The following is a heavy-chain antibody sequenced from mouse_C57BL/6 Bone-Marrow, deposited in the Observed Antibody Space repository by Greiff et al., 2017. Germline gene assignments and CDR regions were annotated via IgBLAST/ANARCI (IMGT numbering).Heavy chain of an antibody. Sequence: SGAELARPGASVKLSCKASGYTFTSYGISWVKQRTGQGLEWIGEIYPRSGNTYYNEKFKGKATLTADKSSSTAYMELRSLTSEDSAVYFCARSGYYYGSGSYFDYWGQGTTLTVSS. CDR2: IYPRSGNT. D-gene: IGHD1-1*01. J-gene: IGHJ2*01. CDR3: ARSGYYYGSGSYFDY. V-gene: IGHV1-81*01. CDR1: GYTFTSYG.